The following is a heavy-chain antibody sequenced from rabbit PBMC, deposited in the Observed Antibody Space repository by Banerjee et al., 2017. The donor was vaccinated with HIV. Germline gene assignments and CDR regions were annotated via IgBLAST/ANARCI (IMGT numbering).Heavy chain of an antibody. D-gene: IGHD3-1*01. CDR3: ATTDYTWAMGFNL. V-gene: IGHV1S45*01. J-gene: IGHJ4*01. CDR1: GSDFSSYYM. Sequence: QEQLKETGGGLVQPGGSLTLSCKASGSDFSSYYMSWVRQAPGKGLEWIACINAGSSGRTYYASWAKGRFTISKTSSTTVTLQMTSLTVADTATYFCATTDYTWAMGFNLWGPGTLVTVS. CDR2: INAGSSGRT.